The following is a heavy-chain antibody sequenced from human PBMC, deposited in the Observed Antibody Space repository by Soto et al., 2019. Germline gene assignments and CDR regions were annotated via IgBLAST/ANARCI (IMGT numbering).Heavy chain of an antibody. CDR3: ARHREFCSGGTCYPYNWFDP. V-gene: IGHV4-59*08. D-gene: IGHD2-15*01. Sequence: SETLSLTCTVSGGSISSYYWSWIRQPPGKGLEWIAYIFYSGITHYNPSLKSRVAISADTSKNQVFLKLISVTAADTAVYYCARHREFCSGGTCYPYNWFDPWGQGTLVTVSS. CDR2: IFYSGIT. CDR1: GGSISSYY. J-gene: IGHJ5*02.